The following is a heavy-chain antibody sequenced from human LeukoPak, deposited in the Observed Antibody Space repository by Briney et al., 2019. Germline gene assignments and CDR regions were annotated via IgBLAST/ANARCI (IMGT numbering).Heavy chain of an antibody. CDR2: ISNYNGNT. D-gene: IGHD3-10*01. Sequence: ASVKVSCKASGYTFASYGISWVRQAPGQGLEWMGWISNYNGNTNYAQKLQGRVTMTTDTSTSTAYMELRSLRSDDTAVYYCARDLEVRGVIPNVYGMDVWGQGTTVTVSS. V-gene: IGHV1-18*01. CDR1: GYTFASYG. CDR3: ARDLEVRGVIPNVYGMDV. J-gene: IGHJ6*02.